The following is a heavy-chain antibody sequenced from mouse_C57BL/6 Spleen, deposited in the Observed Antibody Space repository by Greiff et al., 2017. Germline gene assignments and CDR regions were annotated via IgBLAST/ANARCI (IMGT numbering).Heavy chain of an antibody. CDR3: ARGGITTVSYYAMDY. V-gene: IGHV1-82*01. CDR2: IYPGDGDT. D-gene: IGHD1-1*01. Sequence: VQLQQSGPELVKPGASVKISCKASGYAFSSSWMNWVKQRPGKGLEWIGRIYPGDGDTNYNGKFKGKATLTADKSSSTAYMQLSSLTSEDSAVYFCARGGITTVSYYAMDYWGQGTSVTVAS. CDR1: GYAFSSSW. J-gene: IGHJ4*01.